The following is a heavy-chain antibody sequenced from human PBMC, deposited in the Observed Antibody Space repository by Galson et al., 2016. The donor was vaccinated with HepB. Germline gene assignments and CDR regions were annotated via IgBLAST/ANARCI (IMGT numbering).Heavy chain of an antibody. CDR3: ARVRGRRGPAALDY. CDR1: GFTFSSYP. V-gene: IGHV3-30*03. D-gene: IGHD2-2*01. J-gene: IGHJ4*02. Sequence: SLRLSCAVSGFTFSSYPMHWVRQAPGKGLEWVAVISFDESDKYYADFVKGRFTISRDNSKYTLYLQMNSLRAEDTAVYYCARVRGRRGPAALDYWGQGTRVTVSS. CDR2: ISFDESDK.